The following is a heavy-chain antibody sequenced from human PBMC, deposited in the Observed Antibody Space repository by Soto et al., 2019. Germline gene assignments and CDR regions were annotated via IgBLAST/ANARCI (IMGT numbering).Heavy chain of an antibody. D-gene: IGHD2-15*01. V-gene: IGHV3-33*01. CDR1: GFTFSSYG. CDR2: IWYDGSNK. Sequence: QVQLVESGGGVVQPGRSLRLSCAASGFTFSSYGMHWVRQAPGKGLEWVAVIWYDGSNKYYADSVEGRFTISRDNSKNTLYLQMNSRRAEDTAVYYCARGDYCSGGSCYYFDYWGQGTLVTVSS. CDR3: ARGDYCSGGSCYYFDY. J-gene: IGHJ4*02.